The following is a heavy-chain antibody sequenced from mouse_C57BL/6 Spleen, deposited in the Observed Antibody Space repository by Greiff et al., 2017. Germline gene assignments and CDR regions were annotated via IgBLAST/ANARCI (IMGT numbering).Heavy chain of an antibody. CDR1: GFTFSNYW. D-gene: IGHD1-1*01. CDR3: TATVVAVDY. V-gene: IGHV6-3*01. Sequence: EVKLMESGGGLVQPGGSMKLSCVASGFTFSNYWMNWVRQSPEKGLEWVAQIRLKSDNYATHYAESVKGRFTISRDDSKSSVYLQMNNLRAEDTGIYYCTATVVAVDYWGQGTTLTVSS. CDR2: IRLKSDNYAT. J-gene: IGHJ2*01.